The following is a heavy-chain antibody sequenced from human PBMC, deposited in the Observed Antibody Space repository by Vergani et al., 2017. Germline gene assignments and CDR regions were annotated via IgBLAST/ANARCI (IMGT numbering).Heavy chain of an antibody. J-gene: IGHJ4*02. CDR2: IYTSGST. V-gene: IGHV4-61*02. Sequence: QVQLQESGPGLVKPSQTLSLTCTVSGGPISSGSYYWSWIRQPAGKGLEWIGRIYTSGSTNYNPSLKSRVTISVDTSKNQFSLKLNSVTAADTAVYYCGRVADFYGLGSRLLGLWGQGILVTVSS. D-gene: IGHD3-10*01. CDR1: GGPISSGSYY. CDR3: GRVADFYGLGSRLLGL.